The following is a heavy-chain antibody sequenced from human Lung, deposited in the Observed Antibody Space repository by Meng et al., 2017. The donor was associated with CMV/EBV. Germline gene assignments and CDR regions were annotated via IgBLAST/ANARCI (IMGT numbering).Heavy chain of an antibody. Sequence: SVKVSXKASGYTFIGYDLHWVRQAPGQGLEWMGWINPKSGGTNYAQRFQGRVTMTRDTSINTVYMELRRLRSNDTAVYFCAKSLYTNYYSTYYGLDVWGQGTXVTGSS. CDR2: INPKSGGT. J-gene: IGHJ6*02. V-gene: IGHV1-2*02. CDR1: GYTFIGYD. CDR3: AKSLYTNYYSTYYGLDV. D-gene: IGHD3-22*01.